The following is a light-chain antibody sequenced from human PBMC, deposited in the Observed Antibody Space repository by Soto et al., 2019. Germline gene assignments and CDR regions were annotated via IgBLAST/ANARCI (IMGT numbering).Light chain of an antibody. CDR2: GNN. CDR1: SSNIGAGYN. J-gene: IGLJ3*02. V-gene: IGLV1-40*01. CDR3: QSYDSGRV. Sequence: QSVLTQPASVSGAPGQRVTISCTGSSSNIGAGYNVHWYQQLPGKAPKLLIYGNNSRPSGVPDRFSGSNSVTSASLAITGLQAEDEADYYCQSYDSGRVFGGGTKLTVL.